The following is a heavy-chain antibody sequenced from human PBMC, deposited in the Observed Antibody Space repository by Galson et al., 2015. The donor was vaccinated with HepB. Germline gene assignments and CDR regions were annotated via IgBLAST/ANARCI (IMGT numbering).Heavy chain of an antibody. V-gene: IGHV1-18*01. CDR3: ARSDGVPARGYFFMDV. D-gene: IGHD2-2*01. Sequence: SVKVSCKASGYVFTSYGFSWVRQAPGQGLEWMGWINPYNGDARYSPKFQGRVTMTTDTSTSTAYMELRSLTSDDSAVYYCARSDGVPARGYFFMDVWAKGTTVTVSS. J-gene: IGHJ6*03. CDR1: GYVFTSYG. CDR2: INPYNGDA.